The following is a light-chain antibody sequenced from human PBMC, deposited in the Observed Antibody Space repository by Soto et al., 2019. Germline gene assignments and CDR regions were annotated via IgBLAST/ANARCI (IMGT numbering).Light chain of an antibody. J-gene: IGKJ1*01. CDR3: RQYCSYWRT. Sequence: DIQMTQSPYTQTASVGDRVTIGGRASQSISTWLAWYQQRPGKAPKLLIFDASSLESGVPSRFSGSGSGTEFTLPLSSLQPYAVATYYGRQYCSYWRTFDLGTKVDIK. CDR2: DAS. V-gene: IGKV1-5*01. CDR1: QSISTW.